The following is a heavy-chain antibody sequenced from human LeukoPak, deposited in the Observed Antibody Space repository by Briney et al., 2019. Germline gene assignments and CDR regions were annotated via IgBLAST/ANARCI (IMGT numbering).Heavy chain of an antibody. CDR1: GGSISSDY. CDR3: ARGGWYLDY. D-gene: IGHD6-19*01. V-gene: IGHV4-59*01. Sequence: SETLSLTCTVSGGSISSDYWSWIRQPPGKGIEWIAYVSHSGGTDFNPSLKSRVTISVDTSKNQFSLKLSSVTAADTALYYCARGGWYLDYWGQGTLVTVSS. CDR2: VSHSGGT. J-gene: IGHJ4*02.